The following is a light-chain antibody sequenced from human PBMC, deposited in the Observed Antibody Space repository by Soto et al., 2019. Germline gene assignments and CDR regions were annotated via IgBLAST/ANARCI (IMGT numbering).Light chain of an antibody. CDR2: GAS. CDR1: QSVSSS. CDR3: QHYNNWPPWT. J-gene: IGKJ1*01. V-gene: IGKV3-15*01. Sequence: EIVMTQSPATLSVSPGESATLSCRASQSVSSSLAWFQQKPGQAPRLLIYGASTRATGIPARFSGSGSGTEFTLIISSLQSEDFAVYYCQHYNNWPPWTFGQGTKVDIK.